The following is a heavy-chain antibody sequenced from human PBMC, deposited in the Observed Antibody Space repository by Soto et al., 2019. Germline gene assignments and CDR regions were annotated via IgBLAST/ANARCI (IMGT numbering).Heavy chain of an antibody. CDR2: IYHSGST. V-gene: IGHV4-4*02. J-gene: IGHJ4*02. D-gene: IGHD6-13*01. CDR1: GGSISSSNW. CDR3: ARVGGIAAAGRSGGYVENFDY. Sequence: SETLSLTCAVSGGSISSSNWWSWVRQPPGKGLEWIGEIYHSGSTNYNPSLKSRVTISVDKSKNQFSLKLSSVTAADTAVYYCARVGGIAAAGRSGGYVENFDYWGQGTLVTVSS.